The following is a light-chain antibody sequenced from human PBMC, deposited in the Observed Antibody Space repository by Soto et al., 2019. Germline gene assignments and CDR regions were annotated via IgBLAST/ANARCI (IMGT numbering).Light chain of an antibody. V-gene: IGKV1-27*01. CDR2: AAS. J-gene: IGKJ1*01. CDR1: QGISNY. Sequence: DIQMTQSPSSLSASVGDRVTITCWASQGISNYLAWYQQKPGKVPKLLIYAASTLQSEVPSRFSGSGSGTDFTITISSLKPEDDATYYCQKYHSAPWTFGQGTKLEFK. CDR3: QKYHSAPWT.